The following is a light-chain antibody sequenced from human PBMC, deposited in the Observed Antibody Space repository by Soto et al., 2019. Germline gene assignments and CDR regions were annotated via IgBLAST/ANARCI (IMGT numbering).Light chain of an antibody. V-gene: IGKV3-20*01. CDR1: QSVSNNY. Sequence: EVVLTQSPGTLSLSPGERATLSCRASQSVSNNYLAWYQQKPGQAPRLLISGASSRATGIPDRFSGGGSGTDFTLTISSVEPEDFAVYYCQQYGSSPGTVGQGTRLEIK. J-gene: IGKJ2*01. CDR3: QQYGSSPGT. CDR2: GAS.